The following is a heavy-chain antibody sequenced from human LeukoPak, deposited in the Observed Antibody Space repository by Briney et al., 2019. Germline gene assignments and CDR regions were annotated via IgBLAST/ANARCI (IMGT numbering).Heavy chain of an antibody. V-gene: IGHV3-23*01. CDR2: ISGSGGST. CDR3: AKGNSYYYYYYGMDV. CDR1: GFTFSSYA. J-gene: IGHJ6*02. D-gene: IGHD1-7*01. Sequence: PGGSLRLSCAASGFTFSSYAMSWVRQAPGKGLEWVSAISGSGGSTYYADSVKGRFTISRDNSKNTLYLQMNSLRAEDTAVYYCAKGNSYYYYYYGMDVWGQGTTVTVSS.